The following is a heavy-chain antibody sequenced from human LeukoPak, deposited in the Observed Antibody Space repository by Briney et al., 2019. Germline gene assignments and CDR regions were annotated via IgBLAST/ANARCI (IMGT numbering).Heavy chain of an antibody. CDR1: GASISPNY. D-gene: IGHD4-17*01. J-gene: IGHJ4*02. CDR2: IYSDGRT. CDR3: ARHKGLRGMGDYFDY. V-gene: IGHV4-59*08. Sequence: SETLSLTCTVSGASISPNYWSWIRQFPGKGLEWIGFIYSDGRTEYSPSLKSRVTISVDTSNNQFSLRLTSVTAADTAVYYCARHKGLRGMGDYFDYWGQGTLVTVSS.